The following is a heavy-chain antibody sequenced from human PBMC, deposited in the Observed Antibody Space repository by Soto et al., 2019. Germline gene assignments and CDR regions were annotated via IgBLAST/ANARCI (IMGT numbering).Heavy chain of an antibody. J-gene: IGHJ5*02. V-gene: IGHV4-39*01. CDR1: GGSISSSNYY. D-gene: IGHD3-3*01. CDR3: ARMGDFWSGPGELDP. CDR2: VYYNGFT. Sequence: SETLSLACTVSGGSISSSNYYWAWIRQSPGKGLEWTGSVYYNGFTYYNPSLKSRVTISVDTSKNQFSLKLTSVTAADTAVYYCARMGDFWSGPGELDPWGQGTLVTVSS.